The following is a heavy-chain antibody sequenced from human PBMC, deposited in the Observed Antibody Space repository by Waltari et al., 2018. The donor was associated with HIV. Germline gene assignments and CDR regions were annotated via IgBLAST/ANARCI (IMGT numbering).Heavy chain of an antibody. CDR1: GFPFNSYR. Sequence: EVQLVESGGGLVQPGGSLRLSCAASGFPFNSYRMNWVRQAPGKGLEWVANIKEDGTEKYYVDSVKGRFTISRDNAQNSLYLQLNSLRAEDTAVYYCAREIGGNYYDYYFDYWGQGARVTVSS. CDR2: IKEDGTEK. V-gene: IGHV3-7*01. CDR3: AREIGGNYYDYYFDY. J-gene: IGHJ4*02. D-gene: IGHD1-26*01.